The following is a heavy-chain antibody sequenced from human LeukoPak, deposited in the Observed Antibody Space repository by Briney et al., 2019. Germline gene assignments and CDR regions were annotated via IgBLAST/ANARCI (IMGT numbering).Heavy chain of an antibody. CDR1: GFTFSSYS. Sequence: GGSLRLSCAASGFTFSSYSINWVRQAPGKGLEWVSYITSSSSTIYYADSVKGRFTISRDNAKNSLYLQMNSLRAEDTAVYYCARYASGSINWGQGTLVTVSS. J-gene: IGHJ4*02. V-gene: IGHV3-48*01. D-gene: IGHD3-10*01. CDR3: ARYASGSIN. CDR2: ITSSSSTI.